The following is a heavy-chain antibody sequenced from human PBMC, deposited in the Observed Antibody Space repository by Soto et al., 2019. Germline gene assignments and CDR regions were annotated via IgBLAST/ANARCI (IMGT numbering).Heavy chain of an antibody. CDR1: GGTFSSYA. Sequence: QVQLVQSGAEVKKPGSSVKVSCKASGGTFSSYAISWVRQAPGQGLEWMGGIIPIFGTANYARKFQGRVTTTADESTSTASMELSRVRSEDTAVYWCARDKDSGYVVKRVFFYSIDVWGQGTTVTVSS. CDR2: IIPIFGTA. V-gene: IGHV1-69*12. D-gene: IGHD5-12*01. CDR3: ARDKDSGYVVKRVFFYSIDV. J-gene: IGHJ6*02.